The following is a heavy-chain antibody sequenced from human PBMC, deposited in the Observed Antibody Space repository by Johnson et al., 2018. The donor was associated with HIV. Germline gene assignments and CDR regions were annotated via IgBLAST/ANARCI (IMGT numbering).Heavy chain of an antibody. CDR1: GFTFSSYW. D-gene: IGHD3-22*01. CDR3: ARDPSGYYLFYAFDI. J-gene: IGHJ3*02. CDR2: IKQDGSEK. V-gene: IGHV3-7*01. Sequence: VQLVESGGGVVQPGGSLRLSCAASGFTFSSYWMSWVRQAPGKGLEWVANIKQDGSEKYYVDSAKGRFTISRDNAKKSLYLQMNSLRAEDTAVYYCARDPSGYYLFYAFDIWGQGTMVTVSS.